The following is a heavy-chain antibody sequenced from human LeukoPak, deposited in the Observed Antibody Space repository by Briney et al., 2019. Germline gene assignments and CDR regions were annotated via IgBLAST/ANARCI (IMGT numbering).Heavy chain of an antibody. J-gene: IGHJ4*02. V-gene: IGHV1-46*01. CDR1: GYTFTSYH. CDR3: ARDLRVVVAARYFDY. CDR2: INPSGGST. D-gene: IGHD2-15*01. Sequence: ASVKVSCKASGYTFTSYHMHWVRQAPGQGLEWMGIINPSGGSTSYAQKFQGRVTMTRDTSTSTVYMELSSLRSEDTAVYYCARDLRVVVAARYFDYWGQGTLVTVSS.